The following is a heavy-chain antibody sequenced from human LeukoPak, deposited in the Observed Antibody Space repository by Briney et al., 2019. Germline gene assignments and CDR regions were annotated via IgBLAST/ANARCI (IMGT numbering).Heavy chain of an antibody. Sequence: TSVKVSCKASGFTFTSSAVQWVRQARGQRLEWIGWIVVGGGNTNYAQKLQERVTVTRDMSTSTAYMELSNLRSEDTAVYYCAADGGLGWNDASGYWGQGTLVTVSS. CDR3: AADGGLGWNDASGY. CDR1: GFTFTSSA. V-gene: IGHV1-58*01. J-gene: IGHJ4*02. CDR2: IVVGGGNT. D-gene: IGHD1-1*01.